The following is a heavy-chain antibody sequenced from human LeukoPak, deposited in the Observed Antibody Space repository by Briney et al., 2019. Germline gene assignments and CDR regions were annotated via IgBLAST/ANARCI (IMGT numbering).Heavy chain of an antibody. V-gene: IGHV4-30-4*08. D-gene: IGHD3-9*01. CDR1: GGSISSGDYY. CDR3: ARVSDILTGYSYFDY. Sequence: SETLSLTCTVSGGSISSGDYYWSWIRQPPGKGLKWIGYIYYSGSTDYNPSLKSRVTISVDTSKNQFSLKLSSVTAADTAVYYCARVSDILTGYSYFDYWGQGTLVTVSS. CDR2: IYYSGST. J-gene: IGHJ4*02.